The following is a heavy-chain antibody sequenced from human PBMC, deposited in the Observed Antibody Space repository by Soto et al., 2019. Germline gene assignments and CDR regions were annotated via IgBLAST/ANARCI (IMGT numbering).Heavy chain of an antibody. CDR2: IIPIFGTA. D-gene: IGHD2-15*01. Sequence: QVQLVQSGAEVQKPGSSVKVSCKASGGTFSSYAISWVRQAPGQGLEWMGGIIPIFGTANYAQKFQGRVTITADESTSTAYMELSSLRSEDTAVYYCARDKGYCSGGSCWYYYYGMDVWGQGTTVTVSS. CDR1: GGTFSSYA. J-gene: IGHJ6*02. CDR3: ARDKGYCSGGSCWYYYYGMDV. V-gene: IGHV1-69*01.